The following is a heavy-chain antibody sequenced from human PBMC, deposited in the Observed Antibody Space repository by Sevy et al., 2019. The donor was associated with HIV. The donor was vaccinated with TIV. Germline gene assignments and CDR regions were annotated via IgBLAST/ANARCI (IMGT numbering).Heavy chain of an antibody. CDR2: IIPIFGTA. CDR3: ARDGYGGGSYHYFDY. CDR1: GGTFSSYA. Sequence: ASVKVSCKASGGTFSSYAISWARQAPGQGLEWMGGIIPIFGTANYAQKFQGRVTITADESTSTAYMELSSLRSEDTAVYYSARDGYGGGSYHYFDYWGQGTLVTVSS. V-gene: IGHV1-69*13. D-gene: IGHD1-26*01. J-gene: IGHJ4*02.